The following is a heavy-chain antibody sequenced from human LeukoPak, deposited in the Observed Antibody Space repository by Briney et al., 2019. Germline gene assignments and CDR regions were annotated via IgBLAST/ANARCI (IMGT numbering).Heavy chain of an antibody. CDR3: ARDRSVAGTFWFDP. CDR2: IIPIFGTA. J-gene: IGHJ5*02. CDR1: GGTFSSYA. V-gene: IGHV1-69*05. D-gene: IGHD6-19*01. Sequence: SVTVSCKASGGTFSSYAISWVRQAPGQGLEWMGGIIPIFGTANYAQKFQGRVTITTDESTSTAYMELSSLRSEDTAVYYCARDRSVAGTFWFDPWGQGTLVTVSS.